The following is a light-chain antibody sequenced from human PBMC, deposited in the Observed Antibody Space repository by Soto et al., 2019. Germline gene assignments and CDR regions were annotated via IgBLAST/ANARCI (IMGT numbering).Light chain of an antibody. J-gene: IGKJ1*01. V-gene: IGKV3-20*01. CDR1: QSVSSSY. Sequence: EIVLTQSPGTLSLSPGERATLSCRAIQSVSSSYLGWYQQKPGQAPRLLMYGASSRATGIPERFSGSGSGTDFTLTISRLEPEDFAVYYCQQYGSSLSWTFGQGTKVDI. CDR3: QQYGSSLSWT. CDR2: GAS.